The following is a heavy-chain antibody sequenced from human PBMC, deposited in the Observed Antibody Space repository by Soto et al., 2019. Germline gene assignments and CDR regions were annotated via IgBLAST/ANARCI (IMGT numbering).Heavy chain of an antibody. V-gene: IGHV4-31*11. J-gene: IGHJ6*02. CDR3: ARLPEKVYGYQNGMDV. Sequence: PSETLSLTCAASGGSVSSGGDYWTSFRQRPGMGLEWIGYIYYSGSTYYNPSLKSRVTTSVDTSKNQFSLKLSSVTAADTAIYYCARLPEKVYGYQNGMDVWGQGTTVTVSS. CDR1: GGSVSSGGDY. CDR2: IYYSGST. D-gene: IGHD2-8*01.